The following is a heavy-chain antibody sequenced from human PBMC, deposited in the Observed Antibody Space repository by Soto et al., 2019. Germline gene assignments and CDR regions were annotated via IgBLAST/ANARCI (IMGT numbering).Heavy chain of an antibody. D-gene: IGHD3-22*01. V-gene: IGHV4-59*01. J-gene: IGHJ4*02. CDR3: ARVVGGYVDC. CDR2: ISYSGRT. Sequence: PSETLSLTCTVSGDSISSNYWTWIRQPPGKGLERIGYISYSGRTTYSPSLQSRVTISADTSKNHFSLKLTSVTAADTAVYYCARVVGGYVDCWGLGTLVTVSS. CDR1: GDSISSNY.